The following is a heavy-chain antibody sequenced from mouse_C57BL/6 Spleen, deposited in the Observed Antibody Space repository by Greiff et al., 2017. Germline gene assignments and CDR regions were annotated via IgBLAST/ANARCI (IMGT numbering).Heavy chain of an antibody. CDR1: GYTFTSYW. J-gene: IGHJ2*01. Sequence: VQLQQPGAELVRPGTSVKLSCKASGYTFTSYWMHWVKQRPGQGLEWIGVIDPSDSYTNYNQKFKGKATLTVDTSSSTAYMQLSSLTSEDSAVYYCASSLTGTDFDYWGQGTTLTVSS. CDR3: ASSLTGTDFDY. D-gene: IGHD4-1*01. CDR2: IDPSDSYT. V-gene: IGHV1-59*01.